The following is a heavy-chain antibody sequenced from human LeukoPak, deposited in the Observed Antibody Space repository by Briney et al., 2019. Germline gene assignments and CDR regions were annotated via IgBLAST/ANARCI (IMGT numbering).Heavy chain of an antibody. CDR3: ARDGIAAVRDAFDI. V-gene: IGHV3-21*01. CDR2: ISSSSSYI. D-gene: IGHD6-25*01. CDR1: GFTFSSYS. Sequence: GGSLRLSCAASGFTFSSYSMNWVRQAPGKGLEWVSSISSSSSYIYYADSVKGRFTISGDNAKNSLYLQMNSLRAEDTAVYYCARDGIAAVRDAFDIWGQGTMVTVSS. J-gene: IGHJ3*02.